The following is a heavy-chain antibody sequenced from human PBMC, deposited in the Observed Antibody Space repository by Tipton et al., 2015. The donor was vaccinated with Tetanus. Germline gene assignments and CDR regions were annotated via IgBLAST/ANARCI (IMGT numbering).Heavy chain of an antibody. D-gene: IGHD1-20*01. V-gene: IGHV1-2*06. CDR1: GYTFTGYS. Sequence: QSGAEVKKPGASMKVSCKASGYTFTGYSVHWVRQAPGQGLEWMGRINPNSGDTNYAQKFQGRVTMTRDTSISTAYMELSRLSSDDPAVYYCARDGSNGNVGYWGQGTLVTVSS. J-gene: IGHJ4*02. CDR3: ARDGSNGNVGY. CDR2: INPNSGDT.